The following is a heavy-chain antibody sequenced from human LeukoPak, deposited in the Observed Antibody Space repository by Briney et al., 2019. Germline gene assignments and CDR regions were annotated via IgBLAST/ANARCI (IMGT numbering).Heavy chain of an antibody. J-gene: IGHJ6*03. D-gene: IGHD2-2*01. Sequence: SVKVSCKASGGTFSSYAISWVRQAPGQGLEWMGRIIPILGIANYAQKFQGRVTITADKSTSTAYMELSSLRSEDTAVYYCARDHIVVVPAAMGNYYYYYMDVWGKGTTVTVSS. CDR2: IIPILGIA. CDR3: ARDHIVVVPAAMGNYYYYYMDV. V-gene: IGHV1-69*04. CDR1: GGTFSSYA.